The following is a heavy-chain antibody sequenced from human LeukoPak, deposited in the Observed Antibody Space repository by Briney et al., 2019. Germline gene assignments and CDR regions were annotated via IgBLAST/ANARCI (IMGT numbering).Heavy chain of an antibody. V-gene: IGHV4-34*01. CDR3: AREHDRVDAFDI. CDR2: INHSGST. J-gene: IGHJ3*02. CDR1: GGSFSGYY. Sequence: SETLSLTCAVYGGSFSGYYWSWIRQPPGKGLEWIGEINHSGSTNYNPSLKSRVTISVDTSKNQFSLKLSSVTAADTAVYYCAREHDRVDAFDIWGQGTMVTVSS. D-gene: IGHD2-21*01.